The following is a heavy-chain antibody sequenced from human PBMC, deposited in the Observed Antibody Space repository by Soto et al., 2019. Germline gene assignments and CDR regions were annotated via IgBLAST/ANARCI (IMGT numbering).Heavy chain of an antibody. D-gene: IGHD2-15*01. CDR1: GYSFSSYA. J-gene: IGHJ4*02. CDR2: ISPGNGNT. V-gene: IGHV1-3*01. Sequence: GASVKVSCKAFGYSFSSYAMHWVRQAPGQGLEWMGWISPGNGNTKYSQKFQGRVTITRDTSASTAYMELSSLGSEDTAVYYCARAFRAYCSHGSCSYPVGYGGQGTLVTVSP. CDR3: ARAFRAYCSHGSCSYPVGY.